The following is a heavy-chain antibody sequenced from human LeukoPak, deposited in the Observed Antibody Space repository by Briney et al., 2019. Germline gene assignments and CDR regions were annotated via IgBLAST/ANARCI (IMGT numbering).Heavy chain of an antibody. CDR3: ARLRRNSDRSDFFYYYDH. D-gene: IGHD3-22*01. CDR1: GFTFSDYS. CDR2: VNTVSSYI. J-gene: IGHJ4*02. V-gene: IGHV3-21*01. Sequence: GGSLRLSCAASGFTFSDYSMNWVRQAPGKGLEWVASVNTVSSYIYYANSMRGRFTISRDNANNSLFLQMNSLRAEDTAVYYCARLRRNSDRSDFFYYYDHWGQGTLVTVSA.